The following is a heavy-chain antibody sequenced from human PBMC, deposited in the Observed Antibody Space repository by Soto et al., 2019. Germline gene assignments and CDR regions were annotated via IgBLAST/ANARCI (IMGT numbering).Heavy chain of an antibody. CDR1: GHTFTGYY. J-gene: IGHJ4*02. D-gene: IGHD3-22*01. CDR3: TTDPVTMIVVVPSSG. CDR2: INTDSGNT. V-gene: IGHV1-2*02. Sequence: ASVKVSCKASGHTFTGYYMHWVQQAPGQRLEWMGWINTDSGNTKYAQTFQGRVTMTRDTSASTAYVELNSLKTEDTAVYYCTTDPVTMIVVVPSSGWGQGTLVTVSS.